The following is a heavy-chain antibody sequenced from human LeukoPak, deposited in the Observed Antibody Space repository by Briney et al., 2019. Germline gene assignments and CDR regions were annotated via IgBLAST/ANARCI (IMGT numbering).Heavy chain of an antibody. Sequence: PGGSLRLSCAVSGFTLSNFWMAWVRQAPGKGLEWVANIKEDGSEKYYADSVKGRFTISRDNAKKSLYLQMNTLRVEDTAVYYCAQGGATISDYWGQGTLVTVSS. CDR3: AQGGATISDY. D-gene: IGHD5-12*01. CDR2: IKEDGSEK. CDR1: GFTLSNFW. J-gene: IGHJ4*02. V-gene: IGHV3-7*01.